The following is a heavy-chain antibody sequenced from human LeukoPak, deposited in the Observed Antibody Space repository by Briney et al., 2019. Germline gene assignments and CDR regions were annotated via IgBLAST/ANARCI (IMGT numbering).Heavy chain of an antibody. J-gene: IGHJ6*02. CDR3: ARDQGQYLVRGGSYGMDV. D-gene: IGHD4-23*01. Sequence: GRSLRLSCADSGFTFSNYPIHWVRQAPGKGLEWVAVISYDGSNKYYADSVKGRFTISRDNSKNTLYLQMNSLRAEDTAVYYCARDQGQYLVRGGSYGMDVWGQGTTVTVSS. V-gene: IGHV3-30-3*01. CDR2: ISYDGSNK. CDR1: GFTFSNYP.